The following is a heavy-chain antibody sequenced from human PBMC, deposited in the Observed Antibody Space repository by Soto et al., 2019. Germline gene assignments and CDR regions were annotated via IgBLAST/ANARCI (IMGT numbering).Heavy chain of an antibody. V-gene: IGHV4-39*01. CDR3: ARHGDTAMVSFDY. J-gene: IGHJ4*02. CDR1: GGSISSSGYY. D-gene: IGHD5-18*01. CDR2: IYYSGST. Sequence: SETLSLTCTVSGGSISSSGYYWGWIRQPPGKGLEWIGSIYYSGSTYYNPSLKSRVTISVDTSKNQFSLKLSSVTAADTAVYYCARHGDTAMVSFDYWGQGTLVTVSS.